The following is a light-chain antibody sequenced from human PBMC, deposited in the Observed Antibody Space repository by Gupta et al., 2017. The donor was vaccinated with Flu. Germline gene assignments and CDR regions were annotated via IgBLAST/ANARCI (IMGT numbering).Light chain of an antibody. V-gene: IGKV3-11*01. Sequence: EFLLTQSPATLALSPGERSILSCRASQSVSSYFAWYQQKPGQAPRLLIYDASNRATGIRARLSGSGSGTDFTRINSGLEAEDFAVYYCQHRETFGQGTKVEIK. CDR3: QHRET. CDR1: QSVSSY. CDR2: DAS. J-gene: IGKJ1*01.